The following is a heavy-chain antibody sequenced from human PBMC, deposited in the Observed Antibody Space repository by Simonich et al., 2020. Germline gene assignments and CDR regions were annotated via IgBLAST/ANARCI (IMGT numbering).Heavy chain of an antibody. J-gene: IGHJ6*02. CDR1: GGSISSYY. D-gene: IGHD1-26*01. CDR2: IYYRGST. V-gene: IGHV4-59*08. Sequence: QVQLQESGPGLVKPSETLSLTCTVSGGSISSYYWSWIRQPPGKGLEWIGYIYYRGSTNYNPSLKSRVTISVDAPKNQFSLKLSSVTAADTAVYYCARSLGYYYYYYGMDVWGQGTTVTVSS. CDR3: ARSLGYYYYYYGMDV.